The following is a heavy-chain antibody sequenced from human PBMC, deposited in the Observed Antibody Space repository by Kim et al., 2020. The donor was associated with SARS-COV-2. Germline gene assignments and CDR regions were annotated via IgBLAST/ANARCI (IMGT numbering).Heavy chain of an antibody. D-gene: IGHD5-12*01. Sequence: SVKVSCKASGGTFSSYAISWVRQAPGQGLEWMGRIIPILGIANYAQKFQGRVTITADKSTSTAYMELSSLRSEDTAVYYCARDSGKWDYSGYDFVDYWGQGTLVTVSS. CDR3: ARDSGKWDYSGYDFVDY. V-gene: IGHV1-69*04. CDR2: IIPILGIA. J-gene: IGHJ4*02. CDR1: GGTFSSYA.